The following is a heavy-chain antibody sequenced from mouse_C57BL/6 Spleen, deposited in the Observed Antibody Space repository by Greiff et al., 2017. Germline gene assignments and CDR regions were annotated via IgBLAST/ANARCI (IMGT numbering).Heavy chain of an antibody. J-gene: IGHJ4*01. Sequence: EVQVVESGGGLVKPGGSLKLSCAASGFTFSSYAMSWVRQTPEKRLEWVATISDGGSYTYYPDNVKGRFTISRDNAKNNLYLQMSHLKSEDTAMYYCARAGDYGGYYAMDYWGQGTSVTVSS. CDR3: ARAGDYGGYYAMDY. D-gene: IGHD2-4*01. V-gene: IGHV5-4*01. CDR1: GFTFSSYA. CDR2: ISDGGSYT.